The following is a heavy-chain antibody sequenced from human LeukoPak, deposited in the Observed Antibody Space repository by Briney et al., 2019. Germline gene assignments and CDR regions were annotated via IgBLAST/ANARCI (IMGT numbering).Heavy chain of an antibody. Sequence: SDTLSLICSLSGHSISGSYYYWAWIRQPPGKGLEWIGEINHRGSTHYNPSLKSRVTLSVDTSKNQFSLNLGSVPAADTAVYYCARSCSCGSCYGRVDYWVEGSLVTDSS. CDR2: INHRGST. CDR1: GHSISGSYYY. J-gene: IGHJ4*02. V-gene: IGHV4-39*07. D-gene: IGHD2-15*01. CDR3: ARSCSCGSCYGRVDY.